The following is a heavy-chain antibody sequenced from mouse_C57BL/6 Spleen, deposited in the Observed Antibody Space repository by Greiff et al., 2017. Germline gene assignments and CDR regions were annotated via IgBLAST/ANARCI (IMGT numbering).Heavy chain of an antibody. CDR3: AKQGYGSSLYAMDY. Sequence: QVQLQQSGPGLVAPSQSLSITCTVSGFSLTSYGVSWVRQPPGKGLEWMGVIWGDGSTNYHSDIISRLGISKENSKSQVFLKLNSRQTDDTATYYCAKQGYGSSLYAMDYWGQGTSVTVSS. D-gene: IGHD1-1*01. J-gene: IGHJ4*01. CDR1: GFSLTSYG. V-gene: IGHV2-3*01. CDR2: IWGDGST.